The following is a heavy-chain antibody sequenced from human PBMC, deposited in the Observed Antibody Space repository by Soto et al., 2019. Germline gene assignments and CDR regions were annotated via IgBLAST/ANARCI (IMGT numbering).Heavy chain of an antibody. CDR1: GGSISSGGYY. CDR3: ARGVQQLVEDYYYYYYMDV. D-gene: IGHD6-6*01. J-gene: IGHJ6*03. V-gene: IGHV4-31*03. Sequence: SETLSLTCTVSGGSISSGGYYWSWIRQHPGKGLEWIGYIYYSGSTYYNPPLKSRVTISVDTSKNQFSLKLSSVTAADTAVYYCARGVQQLVEDYYYYYYMDVWGKGTTVTVSS. CDR2: IYYSGST.